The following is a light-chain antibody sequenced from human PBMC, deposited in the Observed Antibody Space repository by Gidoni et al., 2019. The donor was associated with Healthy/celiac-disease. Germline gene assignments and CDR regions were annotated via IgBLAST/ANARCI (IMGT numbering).Light chain of an antibody. CDR3: QQRSNWPWT. CDR1: QSVSSY. J-gene: IGKJ1*01. Sequence: ELVLTPSPATLSLSPGERATLSCRASQSVSSYLAWYQQKPGQAPRLLIYDASNRATGSPARLSGSGSGTDFTLTISSLEPEDFAVYYCQQRSNWPWTFGQGTKVEIK. V-gene: IGKV3-11*01. CDR2: DAS.